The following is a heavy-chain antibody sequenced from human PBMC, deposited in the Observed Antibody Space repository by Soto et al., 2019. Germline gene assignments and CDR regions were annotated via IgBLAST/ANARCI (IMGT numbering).Heavy chain of an antibody. J-gene: IGHJ4*02. CDR1: GYTFTSYY. D-gene: IGHD3-16*02. CDR3: ARDGKYYDYVWGSYPLDY. Sequence: WASVKVSCKASGYTFTSYYMHWVRQAPGQGLEWMGIINPSGGSTSYAQKFQGRVTMTRDTSTSTVYMELSSLRSEDTAVYYCARDGKYYDYVWGSYPLDYWGQGTLVTVSS. CDR2: INPSGGST. V-gene: IGHV1-46*01.